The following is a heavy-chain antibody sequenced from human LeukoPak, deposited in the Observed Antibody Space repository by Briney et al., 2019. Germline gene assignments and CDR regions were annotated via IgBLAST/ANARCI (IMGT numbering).Heavy chain of an antibody. CDR3: ASGNYNILPNY. V-gene: IGHV3-66*01. Sequence: GGSLRLSCAASGFTVSSNYMSWVRQAPGKGLEWVSVIYSGGSTYYADSVKGRFTISRDNSKNTLYLQMNSLRAEDTAVYYCASGNYNILPNYWGQGTLVTVSS. CDR2: IYSGGST. CDR1: GFTVSSNY. D-gene: IGHD3-9*01. J-gene: IGHJ4*02.